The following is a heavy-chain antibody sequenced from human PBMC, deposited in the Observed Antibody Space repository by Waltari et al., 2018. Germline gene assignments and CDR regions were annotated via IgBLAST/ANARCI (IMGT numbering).Heavy chain of an antibody. CDR1: GGSFSGYY. J-gene: IGHJ3*02. D-gene: IGHD3-22*01. V-gene: IGHV4-34*01. Sequence: QVQLQQWGAGLLKPSETLSLTCAVYGGSFSGYYWSWIRKPPGKGLEWIGEINHSGSTNYNPSLKSRVTISVDTSKNQFSLKLSSVTAADTAVYYCARGLKRNYYDTSGAISAFDIWGQGTMVTVSS. CDR3: ARGLKRNYYDTSGAISAFDI. CDR2: INHSGST.